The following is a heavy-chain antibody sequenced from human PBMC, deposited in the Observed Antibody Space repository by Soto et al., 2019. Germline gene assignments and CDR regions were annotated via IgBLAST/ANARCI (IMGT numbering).Heavy chain of an antibody. CDR1: GGSISNRNW. CDR3: AHRPIVGAAI. D-gene: IGHD1-26*01. CDR2: IYHTGST. V-gene: IGHV4-4*02. Sequence: QVQLQESGPGLVKPSGTLSLTCGVFGGSISNRNWWTWVRQPPGKGLEWIGEIYHTGSTNYNSSLMSRVTISLEKPNNQFSLTLSSVTAADTAVYYCAHRPIVGAAIWGQGTLVTVSS. J-gene: IGHJ4*02.